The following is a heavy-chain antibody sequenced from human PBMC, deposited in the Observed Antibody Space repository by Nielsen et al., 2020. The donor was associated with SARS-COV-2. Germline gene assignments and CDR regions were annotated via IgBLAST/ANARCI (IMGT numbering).Heavy chain of an antibody. Sequence: SETLSLTCTVSGGSISSSSYYWGWIRQPPGKGLEWIGSIYYSGSTYYNPSLKSRVTISVDTSKNQFSLKLSSVTAADTAVYYCARGPNSSSWYGKTSRGGMDVWGQGTTVTVSS. D-gene: IGHD6-13*01. V-gene: IGHV4-39*07. CDR2: IYYSGST. J-gene: IGHJ6*02. CDR3: ARGPNSSSWYGKTSRGGMDV. CDR1: GGSISSSSYY.